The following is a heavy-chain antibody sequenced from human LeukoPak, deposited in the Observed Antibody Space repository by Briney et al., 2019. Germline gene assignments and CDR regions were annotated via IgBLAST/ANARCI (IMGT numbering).Heavy chain of an antibody. CDR2: IYFSGTT. J-gene: IGHJ5*02. Sequence: KSSETLSLTYTVSGNSINAYYWGWIRQPPGKGLEWIGYIYFSGTTKYNPSLESRVTISVDTSKNQFSLKLSSVTAADTAVYYCAKRRAEGGSNGHYNWFDPWGQGILVTVSS. CDR1: GNSINAYY. CDR3: AKRRAEGGSNGHYNWFDP. D-gene: IGHD6-13*01. V-gene: IGHV4-59*08.